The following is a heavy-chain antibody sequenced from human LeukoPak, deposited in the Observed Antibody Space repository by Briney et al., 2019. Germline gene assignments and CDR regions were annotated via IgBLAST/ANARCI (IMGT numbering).Heavy chain of an antibody. D-gene: IGHD5/OR15-5a*01. CDR3: AKDSPISDRGLDV. J-gene: IGHJ6*02. CDR1: GFTFSSYA. V-gene: IGHV3-43*02. Sequence: GGSLRLSCAASGFTFSSYAMSWVRQAPGKSLEWVSLIGGDGGRTYYADSVKGRFTISRDNSRNSLYLQMSSLRIEDTALYYCAKDSPISDRGLDVWGQGTTVTVSS. CDR2: IGGDGGRT.